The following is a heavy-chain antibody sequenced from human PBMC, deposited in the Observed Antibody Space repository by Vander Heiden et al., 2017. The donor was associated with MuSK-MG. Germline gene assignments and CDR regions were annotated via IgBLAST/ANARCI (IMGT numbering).Heavy chain of an antibody. J-gene: IGHJ3*02. V-gene: IGHV3-53*02. Sequence: EVQLVETGGGLIQPGGSLRLPCAASGFSVNNYYMTWVRQAPGKGLEWVSVIYSGGKTYYADSVKGRFTISRDNSKNTLYLQMNSLRAEDTAVYYCAREHDAFDIWGQGTMVTVSS. CDR1: GFSVNNYY. CDR2: IYSGGKT. CDR3: AREHDAFDI.